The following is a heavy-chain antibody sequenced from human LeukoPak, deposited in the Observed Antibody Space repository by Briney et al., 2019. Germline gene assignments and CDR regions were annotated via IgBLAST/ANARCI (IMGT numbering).Heavy chain of an antibody. CDR2: IKSKTDGGTT. CDR1: GFTFSNAW. CDR3: ITDLFGYSGYDSIDY. D-gene: IGHD5-12*01. J-gene: IGHJ4*02. V-gene: IGHV3-15*01. Sequence: GGSLRLSCAASGFTFSNAWMSWVRQAPGKGLEWVGRIKSKTDGGTTDYAAPVKGRFTISRDDSKNTLYLQMNSLKTEDTAVYYCITDLFGYSGYDSIDYWGQGTLVTVSS.